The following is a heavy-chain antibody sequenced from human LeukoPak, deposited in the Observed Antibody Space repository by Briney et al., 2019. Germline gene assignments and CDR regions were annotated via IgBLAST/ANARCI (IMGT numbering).Heavy chain of an antibody. CDR1: GGSISSGGYS. Sequence: PSETLTLTCAVSGGSISSGGYSWSWIRQPPGKGLEWIGYIYHSGSTYYNPSLKSRVTISVDRSKNQFSLKLSSVTAADTAVYYCARDYGYCSGGSCYDWFDPWGQETLVTVSS. V-gene: IGHV4-30-2*01. J-gene: IGHJ5*02. CDR2: IYHSGST. CDR3: ARDYGYCSGGSCYDWFDP. D-gene: IGHD2-15*01.